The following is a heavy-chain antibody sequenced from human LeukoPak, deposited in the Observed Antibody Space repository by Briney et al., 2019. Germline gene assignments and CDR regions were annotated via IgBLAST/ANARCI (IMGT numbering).Heavy chain of an antibody. J-gene: IGHJ6*02. V-gene: IGHV3-30*03. D-gene: IGHD1-1*01. CDR3: ARDRRDTADWTYYYYYGMDV. CDR2: ISYDGSSK. CDR1: GFTFSTYG. Sequence: GGSLRLSCAASGFTFSTYGMHWVRQAPGKGLEWVAFISYDGSSKYYLDSVKGRFTISRDNSKNTLYLQMNSLRAEDTAVYYCARDRRDTADWTYYYYYGMDVWGQGTTVTVSS.